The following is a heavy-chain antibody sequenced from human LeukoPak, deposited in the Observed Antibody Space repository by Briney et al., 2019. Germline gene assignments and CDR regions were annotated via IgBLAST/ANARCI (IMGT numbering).Heavy chain of an antibody. CDR3: ARENLVGATAFDI. CDR1: GFTFSSYW. CDR2: IKQDGSEK. J-gene: IGHJ3*02. Sequence: GGSLRLSCAASGFTFSSYWMSWVRQAPGKGLEWVANIKQDGSEKYYVDSVKGRFTISRDNAKNSLYLQMNSLRAEDTAVYYCARENLVGATAFDIWGQGTMVTVSS. V-gene: IGHV3-7*01. D-gene: IGHD1-26*01.